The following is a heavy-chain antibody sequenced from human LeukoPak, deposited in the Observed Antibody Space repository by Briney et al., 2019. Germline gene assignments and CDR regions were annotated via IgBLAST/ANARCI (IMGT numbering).Heavy chain of an antibody. Sequence: PGGSLRLSCAASGFTFSQYWMIWVRQAPGKGLEWVANIKHDGSEKQDGSEKNYVDSVKGRFTISRDNAKNSLYLQMNSLRAEDTAVYYCARSGRGVDSFYFYMDVWGKGTTVTVSS. D-gene: IGHD3-10*01. CDR3: ARSGRGVDSFYFYMDV. V-gene: IGHV3-7*01. CDR2: IKHDGSEKQDGSEK. J-gene: IGHJ6*03. CDR1: GFTFSQYW.